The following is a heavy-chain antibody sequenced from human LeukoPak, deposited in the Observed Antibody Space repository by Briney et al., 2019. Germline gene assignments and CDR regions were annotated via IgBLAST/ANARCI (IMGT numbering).Heavy chain of an antibody. CDR3: TAEYDYVWGSYRPAFDY. Sequence: GGSLRLSCAASGFTFSNAWMSWVRQAPGKGLEWVGRIKSKTDGGTTDYAAPVKGRFTISRDDSKNTLYLQMNSLKTEDTAVYYCTAEYDYVWGSYRPAFDYWGQGTLVTVSS. CDR1: GFTFSNAW. D-gene: IGHD3-16*02. CDR2: IKSKTDGGTT. V-gene: IGHV3-15*01. J-gene: IGHJ4*02.